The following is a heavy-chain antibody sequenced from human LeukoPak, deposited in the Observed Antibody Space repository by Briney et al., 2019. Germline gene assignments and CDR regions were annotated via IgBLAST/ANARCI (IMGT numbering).Heavy chain of an antibody. CDR1: GGSFSGYY. J-gene: IGHJ3*02. V-gene: IGHV4-34*01. CDR3: ARVDISSRWYGDDAFDI. CDR2: INHSGST. Sequence: SETLSLTCAVYGGSFSGYYWSWIRQPPGKGLEWIGEINHSGSTNYNPSLKSRVTISVDTSKNQFSLKLSSVTAADTAVYYCARVDISSRWYGDDAFDIWGQGTMVTVSS. D-gene: IGHD6-19*01.